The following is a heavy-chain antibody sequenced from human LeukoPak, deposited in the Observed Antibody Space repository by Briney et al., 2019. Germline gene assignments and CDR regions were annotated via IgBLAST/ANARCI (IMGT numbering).Heavy chain of an antibody. CDR2: INPNSGGT. V-gene: IGHV1-2*02. D-gene: IGHD4-17*01. Sequence: ASVKVSCKASGYTFTGYYMHWVRQAPGQGLEWMGWINPNSGGTNYAQKFQGRVTMTRDTSISTAYMELSRLRSDDTAVYYCARGYGDYGNWFDPWGQGTLATVSS. J-gene: IGHJ5*02. CDR3: ARGYGDYGNWFDP. CDR1: GYTFTGYY.